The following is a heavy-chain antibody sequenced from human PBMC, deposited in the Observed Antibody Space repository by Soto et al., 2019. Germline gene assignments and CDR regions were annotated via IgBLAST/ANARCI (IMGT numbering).Heavy chain of an antibody. D-gene: IGHD5-12*01. V-gene: IGHV4-4*02. CDR2: IYHSGST. CDR1: SGSISSSNW. CDR3: ARARGSGYDSYYYYYYMDV. J-gene: IGHJ6*03. Sequence: SETLSLTCAVSSGSISSSNWWSWVRQPPGKGLEWIGEIYHSGSTNYNPSLKSRVTISVDKSKNQFSLKLSSVTAADTAVYYCARARGSGYDSYYYYYYMDVWGKGTTVTVSS.